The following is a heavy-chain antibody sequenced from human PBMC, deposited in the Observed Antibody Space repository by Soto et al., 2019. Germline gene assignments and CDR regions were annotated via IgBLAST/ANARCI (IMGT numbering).Heavy chain of an antibody. V-gene: IGHV6-1*01. CDR1: GDSVSSNSAA. CDR3: ARVCYGGNLFVSDAFDI. CDR2: TYYRSKWYN. J-gene: IGHJ3*02. D-gene: IGHD4-17*01. Sequence: SQTLSLTCAISGDSVSSNSAAWNWIRQSPSRGLEWLGRTYYRSKWYNDYAVSVKSRITINPDTSKNQFSLQLNSVTPEDTAVYFCARVCYGGNLFVSDAFDIWGQGTMVTVSS.